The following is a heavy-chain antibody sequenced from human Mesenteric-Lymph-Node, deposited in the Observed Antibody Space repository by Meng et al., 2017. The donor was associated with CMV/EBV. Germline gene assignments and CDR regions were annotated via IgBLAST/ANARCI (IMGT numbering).Heavy chain of an antibody. J-gene: IGHJ5*02. CDR1: GGSISSSSYC. CDR2: IYYSGST. Sequence: SGGSISSSSYCWGWISQPPGKGLEWIGSIYYSGSTYYNPSLKSRVTISVDTSKNQFSLKLSSVTAADTAVYYCARSNDFWSGHNWFDPWGQGTLVTVSS. CDR3: ARSNDFWSGHNWFDP. D-gene: IGHD3-3*01. V-gene: IGHV4-39*01.